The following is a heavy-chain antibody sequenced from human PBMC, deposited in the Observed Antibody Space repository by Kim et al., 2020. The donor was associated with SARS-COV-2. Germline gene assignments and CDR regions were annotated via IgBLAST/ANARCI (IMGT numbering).Heavy chain of an antibody. Sequence: YCDGSWKGRFTSSRDNAQNALLLQMNSLAAEDTAGYYCARAFRRWHYHLDLWGPGTLVTVSS. J-gene: IGHJ5*02. V-gene: IGHV3-11*04. D-gene: IGHD2-15*01. CDR3: ARAFRRWHYHLDL.